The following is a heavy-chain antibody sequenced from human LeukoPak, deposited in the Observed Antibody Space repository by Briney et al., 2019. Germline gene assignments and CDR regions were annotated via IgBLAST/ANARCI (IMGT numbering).Heavy chain of an antibody. J-gene: IGHJ6*03. V-gene: IGHV3-48*04. Sequence: PGGSLRLSCAASGFTFSSYSMNWVRQAPGKGLEWVSHISSSSSTIYYADSVKGRFTISRDNAKNSLYLQMNSLRAEDTAVYYCARGSGDSGYDWVYYYYYMDVWGKGTTVTVSS. CDR1: GFTFSSYS. CDR3: ARGSGDSGYDWVYYYYYMDV. D-gene: IGHD5-12*01. CDR2: ISSSSSTI.